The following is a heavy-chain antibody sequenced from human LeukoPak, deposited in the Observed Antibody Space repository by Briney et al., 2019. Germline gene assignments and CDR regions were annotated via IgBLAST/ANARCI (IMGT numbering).Heavy chain of an antibody. CDR3: ARLSSSWYQDWYFDL. Sequence: GASVKVSCKAPGGTFSSYAITWVRQAPGQGLEWMGGIIPIFGTANYAQKFQGRVTFTADEAARTAYMELSSLRSEDTAVYYCARLSSSWYQDWYFDLWGRGTLVTVSS. V-gene: IGHV1-69*13. J-gene: IGHJ2*01. CDR2: IIPIFGTA. CDR1: GGTFSSYA. D-gene: IGHD6-13*01.